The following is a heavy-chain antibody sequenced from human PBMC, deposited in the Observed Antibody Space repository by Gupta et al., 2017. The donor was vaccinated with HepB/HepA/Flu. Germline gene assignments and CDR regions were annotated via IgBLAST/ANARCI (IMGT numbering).Heavy chain of an antibody. D-gene: IGHD5-24*01. J-gene: IGHJ4*02. Sequence: QVQLQESGLGLVKPSETLSLTCTVSGDSINRDHWSWIRQSPGKGLEWIACVYNGERTWYNPSLESRVTGTIDTSKNQFSLKLSSVTAADTAVYYCVRGSDAYKTGYWGQGTKVTVSS. CDR2: VYNGERT. CDR3: VRGSDAYKTGY. V-gene: IGHV4-59*01. CDR1: GDSINRDH.